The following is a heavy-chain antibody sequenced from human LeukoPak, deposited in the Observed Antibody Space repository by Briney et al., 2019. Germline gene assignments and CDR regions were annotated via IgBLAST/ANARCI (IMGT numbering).Heavy chain of an antibody. CDR1: GYTFTSYY. V-gene: IGHV1-2*02. CDR3: ASRRWLQLNVGFDP. J-gene: IGHJ5*02. Sequence: ASVKVSCKASGYTFTSYYMHWVRQAPGQGLEWMGWINPNSGGTNYAQKFQGRVTMTRDTSISTAYMELSRLRSDDTAVYYCASRRWLQLNVGFDPWGQGTLVTVSS. CDR2: INPNSGGT. D-gene: IGHD5-24*01.